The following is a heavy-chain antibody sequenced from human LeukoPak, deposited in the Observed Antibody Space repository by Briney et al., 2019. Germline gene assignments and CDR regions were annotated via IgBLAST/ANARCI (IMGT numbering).Heavy chain of an antibody. CDR3: ARQVGYSSSPPYYYYMDV. CDR2: IYPDDSDT. Sequence: GESLKISCQGSGYSFTSYWIGWVRQMPGKGLEWMGIIYPDDSDTRYSPSFQGQVTISVDKSITTAYLHLSSLKASDTAMYYCARQVGYSSSPPYYYYMDVWGKGTTVTVSS. D-gene: IGHD6-19*01. CDR1: GYSFTSYW. V-gene: IGHV5-51*01. J-gene: IGHJ6*03.